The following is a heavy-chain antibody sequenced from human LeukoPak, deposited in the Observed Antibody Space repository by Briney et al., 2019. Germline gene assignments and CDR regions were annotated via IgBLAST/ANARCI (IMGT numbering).Heavy chain of an antibody. CDR2: IYYSGST. CDR3: ARGYSSSPWGFDY. D-gene: IGHD6-13*01. Sequence: SETLSLTCTVSGGSISSSSSYWGWIRQPPGKGLEWIGTIYYSGSTHYNSSLKSRVTISVNTSKNQFSLKLSSVTAADTAVYYCARGYSSSPWGFDYWGQGTLVTVSS. J-gene: IGHJ4*02. V-gene: IGHV4-39*02. CDR1: GGSISSSSSY.